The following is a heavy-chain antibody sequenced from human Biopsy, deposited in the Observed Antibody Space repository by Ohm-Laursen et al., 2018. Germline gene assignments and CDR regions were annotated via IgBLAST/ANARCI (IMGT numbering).Heavy chain of an antibody. Sequence: ASVKVSCKASGGTFINYAISWVRQAPGQGLEWMGMINPSGPTTSYPQIFQGRVTMTRDTSKSTVYMELSSLRSTDTAVYFCARNTGWYGDLYYFDYWGQGTLVTVSS. V-gene: IGHV1-46*01. D-gene: IGHD6-19*01. CDR2: INPSGPTT. CDR1: GGTFINYA. J-gene: IGHJ4*02. CDR3: ARNTGWYGDLYYFDY.